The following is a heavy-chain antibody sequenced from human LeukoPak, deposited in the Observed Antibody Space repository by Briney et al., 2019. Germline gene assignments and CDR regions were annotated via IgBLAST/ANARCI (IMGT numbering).Heavy chain of an antibody. V-gene: IGHV3-48*03. CDR3: ARHNRWYAY. CDR2: ISSSGSYM. J-gene: IGHJ4*02. D-gene: IGHD6-13*01. CDR1: GFTFSSYE. Sequence: PGGSLRLSCAASGFTFSSYEMNWVRQAPEKGLEGIAYISSSGSYMYADSVKGRFTISRDNAKNSLYLQMNSLRAEDTAVYYCARHNRWYAYWGQGTLVTVSS.